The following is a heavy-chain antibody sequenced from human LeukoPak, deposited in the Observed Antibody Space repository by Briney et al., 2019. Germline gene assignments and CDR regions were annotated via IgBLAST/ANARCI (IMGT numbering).Heavy chain of an antibody. V-gene: IGHV3-53*01. CDR1: GFTVSSNS. Sequence: GGSLRLFCTVSGFTVSSNSMSWVRQAPGKGLEWVSFIYSGGNTHYPDSVKGRFTISRDNSKNTLYLQMNSLRAEDTAVYYCARRAGEYSHPYDYWGQGTLVTVSS. D-gene: IGHD2/OR15-2a*01. J-gene: IGHJ4*02. CDR3: ARRAGEYSHPYDY. CDR2: IYSGGNT.